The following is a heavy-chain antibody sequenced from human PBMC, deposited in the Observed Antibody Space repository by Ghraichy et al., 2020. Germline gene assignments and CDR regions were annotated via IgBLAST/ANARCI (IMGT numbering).Heavy chain of an antibody. CDR2: ISAYNGNT. CDR3: ARGDVDTAPRDDDAFDI. D-gene: IGHD5-18*01. CDR1: GYTFTSYG. V-gene: IGHV1-18*01. Sequence: ASVKVSCKASGYTFTSYGISWVRQAPGQGLEWMGWISAYNGNTNYAQKLQGRVTMTTDTSTSTAYMELRSLRSDETAVYYCARGDVDTAPRDDDAFDIWGQGTMVTVSS. J-gene: IGHJ3*02.